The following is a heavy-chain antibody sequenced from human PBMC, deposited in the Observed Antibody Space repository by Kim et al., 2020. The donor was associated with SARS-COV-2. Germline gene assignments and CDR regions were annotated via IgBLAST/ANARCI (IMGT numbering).Heavy chain of an antibody. J-gene: IGHJ6*02. CDR2: ISSSSSYT. Sequence: GGSLRLSCAASGFTFSDYYMSWIRQAPGKGLEWVSYISSSSSYTNYADSVKGRFTISRDNAKNSLYLQMNSLRAEDTAVYYCARGTPYYDILTGYYYYYYGMDVWGQGTTVTVSS. D-gene: IGHD3-9*01. V-gene: IGHV3-11*06. CDR1: GFTFSDYY. CDR3: ARGTPYYDILTGYYYYYYGMDV.